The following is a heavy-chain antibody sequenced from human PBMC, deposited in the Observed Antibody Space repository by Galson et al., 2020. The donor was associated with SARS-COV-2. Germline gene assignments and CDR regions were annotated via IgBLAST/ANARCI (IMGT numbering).Heavy chain of an antibody. CDR1: RFPPSSYA. CDR2: LWYDGSNQ. CDR3: AKGWMYYHYGMDV. Sequence: SPTISSHASRFPPSSYAMHWVRQPSATGPESVAALWYDGSNQYYADSVKGRFIISRDNSKNTLTLQMNSLRAEDTAVYYCAKGWMYYHYGMDVWGQGTTVTVSS. V-gene: IGHV3-33*06. D-gene: IGHD2-2*03. J-gene: IGHJ6*02.